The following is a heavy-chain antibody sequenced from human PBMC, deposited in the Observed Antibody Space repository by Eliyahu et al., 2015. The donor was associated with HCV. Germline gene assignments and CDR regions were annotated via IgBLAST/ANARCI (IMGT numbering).Heavy chain of an antibody. CDR3: ARDQFVGYSYGCVDY. V-gene: IGHV3-33*01. Sequence: QVQVVESGGGVDQPGRSLRLSCAASGFXFSSYGMHWVRQAPGKGLEWVXVIWYDGSNKYYADSVKGRFTISRDNSKNTVYLQMNSLRAEDTAVYYCARDQFVGYSYGCVDYWGQGTLVTVSS. J-gene: IGHJ4*02. CDR1: GFXFSSYG. CDR2: IWYDGSNK. D-gene: IGHD5-18*01.